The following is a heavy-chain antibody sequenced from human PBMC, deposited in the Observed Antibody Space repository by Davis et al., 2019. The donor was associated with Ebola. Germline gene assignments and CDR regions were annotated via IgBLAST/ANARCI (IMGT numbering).Heavy chain of an antibody. D-gene: IGHD3-16*01. Sequence: GGSLRLSCAASGFTFSSYGMHWVRQAPGKGLEWLAVISYDGSNKYYADSVKGRFTISRDNSKNTLYLQMNSLRAEDTAVYYCAKGSSFVVWYWGQGTLVTVSS. CDR3: AKGSSFVVWY. CDR1: GFTFSSYG. J-gene: IGHJ4*02. V-gene: IGHV3-30*18. CDR2: ISYDGSNK.